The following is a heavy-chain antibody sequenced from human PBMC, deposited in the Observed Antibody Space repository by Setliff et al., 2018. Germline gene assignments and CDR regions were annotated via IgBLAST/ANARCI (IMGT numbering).Heavy chain of an antibody. D-gene: IGHD3-10*01. CDR3: ARRDEYLQFREFFDF. CDR2: IDRTGNR. CDR1: GASLRSGSNY. V-gene: IGHV4-39*01. Sequence: SETLSLTCTVSGASLRSGSNYWGWFRQPAGKGLEWIGSIDRTGNRYYNSPLRSRVTLSIDMSRNEFSLELRSMTAADTAMYYCARRDEYLQFREFFDFWGQGILVTVSS. J-gene: IGHJ4*02.